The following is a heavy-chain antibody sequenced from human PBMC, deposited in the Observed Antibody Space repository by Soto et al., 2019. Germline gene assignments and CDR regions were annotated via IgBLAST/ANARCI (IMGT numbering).Heavy chain of an antibody. CDR2: ISGSGGST. Sequence: GGSLRLSCAASGFTFSSYAMSWVRQAPGKGLEWVSAISGSGGSTYYADSVKGRFTISRDNSKNTLYLQMNSLRAEDTAVDYCAKVSGSYYYYYYMDVWGKGTTVTVSS. CDR1: GFTFSSYA. J-gene: IGHJ6*03. CDR3: AKVSGSYYYYYYMDV. D-gene: IGHD1-26*01. V-gene: IGHV3-23*01.